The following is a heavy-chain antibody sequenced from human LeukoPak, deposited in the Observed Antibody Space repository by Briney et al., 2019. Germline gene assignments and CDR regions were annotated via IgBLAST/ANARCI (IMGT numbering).Heavy chain of an antibody. V-gene: IGHV4-4*09. J-gene: IGHJ3*02. CDR3: ASQGSGGRAFDI. CDR1: GGSMGSYY. CDR2: IYSSGTT. Sequence: NTSETLSLTCIVSGGSMGSYYWSWIRQPPGKALEWNRYIYSSGTTNSHPSLKDRATLSVDTSKSPFSLKMPSVTAADTAVYYCASQGSGGRAFDIWGEGTMVTVSS. D-gene: IGHD1-26*01.